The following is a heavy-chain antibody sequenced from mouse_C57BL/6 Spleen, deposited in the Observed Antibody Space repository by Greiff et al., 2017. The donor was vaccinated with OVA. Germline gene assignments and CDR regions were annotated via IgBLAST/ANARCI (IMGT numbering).Heavy chain of an antibody. D-gene: IGHD1-1*02. CDR2: IDPSDSYT. J-gene: IGHJ3*01. CDR1: GYTFTSYW. Sequence: VQLQQPGAELVMPGASVKLSCKASGYTFTSYWMHWVKQRPGQGIEWIGEIDPSDSYTNYNQKFKGKSTLTVDKSSSTAYMQLSSLTSEDSAVYYCAYGPEVWLAYWGQGTLVTVSA. V-gene: IGHV1-69*01. CDR3: AYGPEVWLAY.